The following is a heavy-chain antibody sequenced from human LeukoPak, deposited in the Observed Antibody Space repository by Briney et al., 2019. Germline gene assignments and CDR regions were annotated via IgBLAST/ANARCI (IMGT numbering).Heavy chain of an antibody. CDR2: INPNSGGT. CDR3: SIDSGYCSGGSCWYFDF. Sequence: ASVKVSCKASGYTFTGYYIHWVRQAPGHGLEWMGWINPNSGGTNYAQKFQGRVTMTRDTSMSTAYIELSGLKSDDTAVYYCSIDSGYCSGGSCWYFDFWGQGTLVTVSA. J-gene: IGHJ4*02. V-gene: IGHV1-2*02. D-gene: IGHD2-15*01. CDR1: GYTFTGYY.